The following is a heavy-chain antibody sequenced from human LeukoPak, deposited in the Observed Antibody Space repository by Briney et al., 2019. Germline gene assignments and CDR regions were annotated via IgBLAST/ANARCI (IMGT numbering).Heavy chain of an antibody. CDR3: AKDDSPSIHYYGSGSYLDY. CDR2: IRYDGSNK. Sequence: GGSLRLSCAASGFTFSSYGMHWVRQAPGKGLEWVAFIRYDGSNKYYADSVKGRFTISRDNSKNTLYLQMNSLRAEDTAVYYCAKDDSPSIHYYGSGSYLDYWGQGTLVTVSS. CDR1: GFTFSSYG. V-gene: IGHV3-30*02. J-gene: IGHJ4*02. D-gene: IGHD3-10*01.